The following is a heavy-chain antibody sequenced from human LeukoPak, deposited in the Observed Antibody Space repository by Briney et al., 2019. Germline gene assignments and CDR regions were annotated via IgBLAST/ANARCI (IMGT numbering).Heavy chain of an antibody. CDR3: ARVHWYFDF. CDR2: IKEDGSEK. CDR1: GFTFSSYW. Sequence: SGGSLRLSCAASGFTFSSYWMSWVRQAPGRGLEWVAHIKEDGSEKYYVDSVRGRFTISRDNAKNSLYLQMNSLRAEDTAVYYCARVHWYFDFWGRGTLVTVSS. J-gene: IGHJ2*01. V-gene: IGHV3-7*04.